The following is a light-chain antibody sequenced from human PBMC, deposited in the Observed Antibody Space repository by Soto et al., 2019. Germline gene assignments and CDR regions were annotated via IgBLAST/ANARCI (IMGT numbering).Light chain of an antibody. Sequence: EIVLTQSPGTLSLSLGEGASLSCRASQSVSSYLAWYQQKPDQVPRLLIYGASNRATGIPDRFSGSGSGTDFTLTISRLEPEDFAVYYCQQYGSSLPITFGQGTRLEIK. CDR3: QQYGSSLPIT. V-gene: IGKV3-20*01. CDR1: QSVSSY. J-gene: IGKJ5*01. CDR2: GAS.